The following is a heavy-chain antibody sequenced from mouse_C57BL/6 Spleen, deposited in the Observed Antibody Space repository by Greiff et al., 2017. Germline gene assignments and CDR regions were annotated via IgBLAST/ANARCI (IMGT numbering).Heavy chain of an antibody. CDR3: ARDDYRYYYAMDY. D-gene: IGHD2-4*01. CDR1: GYTFTSYW. Sequence: VQLQQPGTELVKPGASVKLSCKASGYTFTSYWMHWVKQRPGQGLEWIGNINPSNGGTNYNEKFKSKATLTVDKSSSTAYMQLSSLTSEDSAVYYCARDDYRYYYAMDYWGQGTSVTVSS. CDR2: INPSNGGT. J-gene: IGHJ4*01. V-gene: IGHV1-53*01.